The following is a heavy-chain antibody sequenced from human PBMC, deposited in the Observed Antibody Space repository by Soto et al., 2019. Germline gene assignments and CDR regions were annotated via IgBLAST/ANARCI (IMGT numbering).Heavy chain of an antibody. CDR1: GFTFSIYS. Sequence: EVQLVESGGGLVQPGGSLRLTCAASGFTFSIYSMNWVRQAPGKGLEWVSYIMPGSSHIFYADSVKGRFTISRDNAKNSMYLQMNSLRAEETAVYYCAIEKVGATSVPVFYIWGQWAMVTVSS. V-gene: IGHV3-48*01. CDR3: AIEKVGATSVPVFYI. CDR2: IMPGSSHI. D-gene: IGHD1-26*01. J-gene: IGHJ3*02.